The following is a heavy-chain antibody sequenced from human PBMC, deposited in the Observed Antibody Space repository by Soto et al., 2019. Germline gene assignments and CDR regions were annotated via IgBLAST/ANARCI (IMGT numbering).Heavy chain of an antibody. CDR3: ARARIAVSGYDY. V-gene: IGHV3-74*01. J-gene: IGHJ4*02. D-gene: IGHD6-19*01. CDR2: INSDVSST. CDR1: GFTFSSYW. Sequence: EVQLVESGGGLVQPGGSLRLSCAASGFTFSSYWMHWVRQAPGKGLVWVSRINSDVSSTTYADSVKGRFTISRDTAKNTLYLQMNSQRAEDTDVYYCARARIAVSGYDYWGQGTLVTVSS.